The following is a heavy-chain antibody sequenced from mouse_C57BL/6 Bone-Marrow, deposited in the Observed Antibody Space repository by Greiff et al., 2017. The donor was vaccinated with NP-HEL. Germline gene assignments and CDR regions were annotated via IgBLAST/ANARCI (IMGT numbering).Heavy chain of an antibody. J-gene: IGHJ4*01. V-gene: IGHV5-6*01. CDR3: ARRLPYYYAMDY. CDR2: ISSGGSYT. Sequence: EVHLVESGGDLVKPGGSLKLSCAASGFTFSSYGMSWVRQTPDKRLEWVATISSGGSYTYYPDSVKGRFTISRDNAKNTLYLQMSSLKSEDTAMYYCARRLPYYYAMDYWGQGTSVTVSS. CDR1: GFTFSSYG.